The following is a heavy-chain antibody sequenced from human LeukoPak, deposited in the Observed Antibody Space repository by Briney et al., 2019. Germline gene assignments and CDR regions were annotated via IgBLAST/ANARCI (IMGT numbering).Heavy chain of an antibody. CDR2: IIPIFGTA. J-gene: IGHJ6*02. Sequence: ASVKVSRKASGGTFSSYAISWVRQAPGQGLEWMGGIIPIFGTANYAQKFQGRVTITADESTSTAYMELSSLRSEDTAVYYCAAPGIAAAALIYYYGMDVWGQGTTVTVSS. V-gene: IGHV1-69*13. CDR1: GGTFSSYA. D-gene: IGHD6-13*01. CDR3: AAPGIAAAALIYYYGMDV.